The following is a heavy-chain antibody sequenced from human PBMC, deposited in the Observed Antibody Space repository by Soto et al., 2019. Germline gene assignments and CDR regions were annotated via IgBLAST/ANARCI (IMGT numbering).Heavy chain of an antibody. D-gene: IGHD6-25*01. V-gene: IGHV4-30-4*01. CDR3: AGDRGTSPDFFDY. CDR2: IYSSGRT. CDR1: GGFIGSDDYY. Sequence: SETLSVTCTVAGGFIGSDDYYWTWIRIPPGKRLEWIGYIYSSGRTSYNPSLESRRTIPTDTSKNQFSLHQNSVSAADTAVYFCAGDRGTSPDFFDYWGQRTLVTVSS. J-gene: IGHJ4*02.